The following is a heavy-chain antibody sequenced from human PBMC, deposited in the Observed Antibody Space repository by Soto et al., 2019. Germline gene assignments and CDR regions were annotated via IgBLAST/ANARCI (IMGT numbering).Heavy chain of an antibody. V-gene: IGHV1-69*13. Sequence: SVKVSCKTSGGTFRNYAINWVRQAPGQGLEWMGGIIPMFAKANYAQKFQGRVTITADESTRTAHMELSSLRSEDTAVYYCASSLRYDYWSGYTTSDYYYYGMDVWGQGTTVTVSS. CDR2: IIPMFAKA. CDR1: GGTFRNYA. D-gene: IGHD3-3*01. J-gene: IGHJ6*02. CDR3: ASSLRYDYWSGYTTSDYYYYGMDV.